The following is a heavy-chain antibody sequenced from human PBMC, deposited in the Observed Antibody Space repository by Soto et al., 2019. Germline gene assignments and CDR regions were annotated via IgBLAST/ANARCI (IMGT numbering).Heavy chain of an antibody. CDR2: IIPILGIA. V-gene: IGHV1-69*02. CDR3: ARPYGDRQTLDWYFDL. D-gene: IGHD4-17*01. J-gene: IGHJ2*01. Sequence: QVQLVQSGAELKKPGSSVKVSCKASGGTFSSYTISWVRQAPGQGLEWMGRIIPILGIANYAQKFQGRVTITATKSTSTAYIELSGLRSEDSDVYYCARPYGDRQTLDWYFDLWGRGTLVTVSS. CDR1: GGTFSSYT.